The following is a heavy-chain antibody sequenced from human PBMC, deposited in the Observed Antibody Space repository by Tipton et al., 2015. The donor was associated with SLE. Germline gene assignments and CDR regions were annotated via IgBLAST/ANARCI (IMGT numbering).Heavy chain of an antibody. V-gene: IGHV4-59*01. CDR2: IYYSGST. CDR1: GGSFSGYY. D-gene: IGHD6-19*01. CDR3: AREGGVAGRLDY. J-gene: IGHJ4*02. Sequence: LRLSCAVYGGSFSGYYWSWIRQPPGKGLEWIGYIYYSGSTNYNPSLKSRVTISVDTSKNQFSLKLSSVTAADTAVYYCAREGGVAGRLDYWGQGTLVTVSS.